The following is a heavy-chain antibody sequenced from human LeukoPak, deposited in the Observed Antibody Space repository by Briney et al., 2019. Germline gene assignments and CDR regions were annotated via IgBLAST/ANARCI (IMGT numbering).Heavy chain of an antibody. CDR1: GCTFTDYL. J-gene: IGHJ5*02. D-gene: IGHD2-15*01. V-gene: IGHV5-51*01. CDR3: ARLADTPS. CDR2: IYPGDSDT. Sequence: GESLKIYFQCSGCTFTDYLIAWVRPVPGQGLELIWIIYPGDSDTRYSPYFQGQVTISADKSTATAYLQWSRMQASDPAMYFCARLADTPSWGEGSLVSDCS.